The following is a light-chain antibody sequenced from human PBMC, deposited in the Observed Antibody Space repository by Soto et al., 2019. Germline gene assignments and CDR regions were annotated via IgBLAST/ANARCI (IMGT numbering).Light chain of an antibody. CDR2: GAS. V-gene: IGKV3-20*01. CDR3: QQXGSSLRT. J-gene: IGKJ1*01. Sequence: EIVLTQSPGTLSLSPGERATLSCRASQSVSSSYLAWYQQKPGQAPRLLIYGASSRATGIPDRFSGSGSGXXXXXXXXXXXXXXFXXYYCQQXGSSLRTFGQGTKVEIK. CDR1: QSVSSSY.